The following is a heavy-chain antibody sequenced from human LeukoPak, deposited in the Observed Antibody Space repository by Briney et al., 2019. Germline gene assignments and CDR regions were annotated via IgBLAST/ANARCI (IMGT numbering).Heavy chain of an antibody. CDR1: GGSISSGGYS. V-gene: IGHV4-30-2*01. J-gene: IGHJ4*02. CDR2: IYHSGST. Sequence: SETLSLTCAVSGGSISSGGYSWSWIRQPPGKGLEWIGYIYHSGSTYYNPSLKSRVTISVDRSKNQFSLKLSSVTAADTAVYYCARLAAAARGAVDYWGQGTLVTVSS. D-gene: IGHD6-13*01. CDR3: ARLAAAARGAVDY.